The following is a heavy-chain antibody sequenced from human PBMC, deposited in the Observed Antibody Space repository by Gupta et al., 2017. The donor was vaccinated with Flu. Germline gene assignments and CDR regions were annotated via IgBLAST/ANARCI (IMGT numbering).Heavy chain of an antibody. CDR1: GGTFSSYA. J-gene: IGHJ5*02. Sequence: QVQLVQSGAEVKKPGSSVKVSCKASGGTFSSYAISWVRQAPGQGLEWMGGIIPIFGTANYAQKLQGRVTITADESTSTAYMERSSLRSEETAVYYCARDPTELIGDDTPPSNWFDPWGQGTLVTVYS. CDR3: ARDPTELIGDDTPPSNWFDP. CDR2: IIPIFGTA. D-gene: IGHD5-12*01. V-gene: IGHV1-69*01.